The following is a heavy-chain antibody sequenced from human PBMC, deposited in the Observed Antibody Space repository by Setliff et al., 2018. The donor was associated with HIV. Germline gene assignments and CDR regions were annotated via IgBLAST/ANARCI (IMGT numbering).Heavy chain of an antibody. J-gene: IGHJ5*02. CDR3: ARMVVINRVPFHHDL. V-gene: IGHV1-69*02. CDR1: GYTFTNYY. CDR2: IVPALGIA. D-gene: IGHD2-21*01. Sequence: SVKVSCKASGYTFTNYYIHWVRQAPGQGLEWIGSIVPALGIANHRHDFQGRVTISADRSTSTAHLQLSGLKSDDTAVYYCARMVVINRVPFHHDLWGQGTLVTVSS.